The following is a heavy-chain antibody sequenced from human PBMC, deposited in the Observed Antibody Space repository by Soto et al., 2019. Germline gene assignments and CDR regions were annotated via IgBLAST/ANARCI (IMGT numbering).Heavy chain of an antibody. CDR2: VSPHGANT. CDR3: ATEGAKTTWNFDY. V-gene: IGHV3-23*01. J-gene: IGHJ4*02. Sequence: EVQLLESGGDLVQPGGSLRLSCVASGFTFGSCGMNWVRQAPGKGLEWVAGVSPHGANTYYADSVRDRFIISRDDSRNTVSLDMNSLRGEDSAVYYCATEGAKTTWNFDYWGQGTVVTVSS. D-gene: IGHD1-1*01. CDR1: GFTFGSCG.